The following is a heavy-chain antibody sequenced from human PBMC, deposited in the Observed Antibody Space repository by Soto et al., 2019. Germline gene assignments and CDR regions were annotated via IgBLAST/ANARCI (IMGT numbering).Heavy chain of an antibody. V-gene: IGHV4-59*08. CDR1: GGSISSYY. Sequence: QVQLQESGPGLVKPSETLSLTCTVSGGSISSYYWSWIRQPPGKGLEWIGCIHDSGSTNYNPSLRSRVTRSLDTPKHQFSLKLSSVTAADTAVYYCARPYSSGWRGVFDMWGRGTLVTVSP. CDR2: IHDSGST. D-gene: IGHD6-19*01. J-gene: IGHJ3*02. CDR3: ARPYSSGWRGVFDM.